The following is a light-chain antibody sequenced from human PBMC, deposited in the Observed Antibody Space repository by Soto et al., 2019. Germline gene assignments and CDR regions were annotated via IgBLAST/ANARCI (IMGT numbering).Light chain of an antibody. Sequence: DIQMTQSLSTLSASIGDRVTITCRASESIRTWLAWYQHKPGKAPKFLIYDASSLESGVPSRFSGSGSGTEFTLTVSSLQPDDFATYYCQQFNSPITFGQGTRLEIK. CDR2: DAS. CDR3: QQFNSPIT. CDR1: ESIRTW. V-gene: IGKV1-5*01. J-gene: IGKJ5*01.